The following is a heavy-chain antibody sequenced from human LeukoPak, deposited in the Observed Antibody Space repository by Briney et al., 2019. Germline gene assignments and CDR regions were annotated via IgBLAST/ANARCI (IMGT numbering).Heavy chain of an antibody. D-gene: IGHD5-24*01. V-gene: IGHV4-59*01. CDR1: GGSISSYY. J-gene: IGHJ4*02. CDR3: ARGGGEWLHRNFAY. CDR2: IYYSGSA. Sequence: SETLSLTCTVSGGSISSYYWSWIRQPPGKGLEWIGYIYYSGSANYNPSLKSRVTISIDTAKKQFSVKLTSVIAADTAVYYCARGGGEWLHRNFAYWGQGNLVTVSS.